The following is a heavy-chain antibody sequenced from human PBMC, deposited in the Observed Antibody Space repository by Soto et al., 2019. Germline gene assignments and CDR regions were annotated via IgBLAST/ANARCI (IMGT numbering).Heavy chain of an antibody. CDR3: ARHGARYGDIYFDN. Sequence: PSETLSLTCTVSGGSIVNNNYYWDWLRQPPGKGLEWIGGIYYSGNTYYSPSPRSRATLSVDTSRNQFSLSLNSVTAADRAVYFCARHGARYGDIYFDNWGQGVLVTVSS. D-gene: IGHD4-17*01. V-gene: IGHV4-39*01. CDR1: GGSIVNNNYY. CDR2: IYYSGNT. J-gene: IGHJ4*02.